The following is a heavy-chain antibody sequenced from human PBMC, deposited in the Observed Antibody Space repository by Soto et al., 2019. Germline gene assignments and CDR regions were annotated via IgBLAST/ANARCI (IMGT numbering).Heavy chain of an antibody. J-gene: IGHJ4*02. Sequence: QVHLVQSGAEVKKPGASVKVSCKGSGYIFTTYGITWVRQAPGQGLEWMGWISAHNGNTNYAQKLQVRVTVTRDTSTSTAYMELRNLRSADTAVYYCARGRYGDYWGQGALVTVSS. D-gene: IGHD1-1*01. V-gene: IGHV1-18*01. CDR1: GYIFTTYG. CDR3: ARGRYGDY. CDR2: ISAHNGNT.